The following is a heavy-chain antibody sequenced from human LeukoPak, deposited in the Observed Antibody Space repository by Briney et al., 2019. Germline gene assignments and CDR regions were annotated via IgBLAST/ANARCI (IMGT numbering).Heavy chain of an antibody. Sequence: PGGSLRLSCAASGFIFSSFGMNWVRQAPGKGLEWVSSITSSSSDIFYADSVKGRFTISRDNAKNSLHLKMNSLRVEDTAVYYCAAALAIAVGGTTPGDYWGQGTLVTVSS. CDR2: ITSSSSDI. CDR3: AAALAIAVGGTTPGDY. J-gene: IGHJ4*02. V-gene: IGHV3-21*06. D-gene: IGHD6-19*01. CDR1: GFIFSSFG.